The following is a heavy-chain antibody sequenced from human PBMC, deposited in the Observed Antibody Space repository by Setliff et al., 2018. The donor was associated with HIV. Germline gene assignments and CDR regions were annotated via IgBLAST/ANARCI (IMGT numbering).Heavy chain of an antibody. CDR2: ISHNGTDT. D-gene: IGHD3-16*02. CDR3: AKRRVSNIGPGDY. Sequence: GSLRLSCAASGFTVFSNYMSWVRQAPGKGLEWVSGISHNGTDTHYADSLKGRFAVSRDNSNNTLFLQMHNLRADDTAVYYCAKRRVSNIGPGDYWGQGTLVTVSS. CDR1: GFTVFSNY. V-gene: IGHV3-23*05. J-gene: IGHJ4*02.